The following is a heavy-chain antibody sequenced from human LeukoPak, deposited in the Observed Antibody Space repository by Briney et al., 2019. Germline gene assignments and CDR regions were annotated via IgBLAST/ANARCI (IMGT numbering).Heavy chain of an antibody. D-gene: IGHD3-22*01. V-gene: IGHV4-39*07. Sequence: SETLSLTCSVSGGSIRSTTYYWGWIRQPPGKGLEWIGSIYYSGNTYYSPSLMSRVTISVDTSKNQFSLNLSSVTAADTAVYYCARAPHFFDTSGSRYYFDYWGQEALVTVSS. CDR1: GGSIRSTTYY. CDR3: ARAPHFFDTSGSRYYFDY. J-gene: IGHJ4*02. CDR2: IYYSGNT.